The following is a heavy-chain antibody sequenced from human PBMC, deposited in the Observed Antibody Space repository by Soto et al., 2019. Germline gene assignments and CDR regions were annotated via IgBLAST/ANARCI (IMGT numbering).Heavy chain of an antibody. D-gene: IGHD3-3*01. J-gene: IGHJ6*02. CDR3: ARGVYDYWSGYYAGSGLDV. Sequence: QVQLLESGPGLLKPSETLSLTCSVSGGSMSPFYWSWIRQSPRKGLEWIGYIYYSGNTNYNPSLKSRVTISVDTSKEQFSLRLSSVTAADSAVYYCARGVYDYWSGYYAGSGLDVWGQGTTVIVSS. V-gene: IGHV4-59*01. CDR1: GGSMSPFY. CDR2: IYYSGNT.